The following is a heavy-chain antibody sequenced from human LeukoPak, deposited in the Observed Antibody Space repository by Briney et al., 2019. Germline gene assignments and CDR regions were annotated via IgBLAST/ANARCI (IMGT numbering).Heavy chain of an antibody. CDR3: AANYYGGYFSEAGNWFDP. J-gene: IGHJ5*02. CDR2: IYTSGST. D-gene: IGHD3-10*01. Sequence: SETLSLTCTVSGGSISSGSYYWSWIRQPAGKGLEWIGRIYTSGSTNYNPPLKSRVTISVDTSKNQFSLKLSSVTAADTAVYYCAANYYGGYFSEAGNWFDPWGQGTLVTVSS. CDR1: GGSISSGSYY. V-gene: IGHV4-61*02.